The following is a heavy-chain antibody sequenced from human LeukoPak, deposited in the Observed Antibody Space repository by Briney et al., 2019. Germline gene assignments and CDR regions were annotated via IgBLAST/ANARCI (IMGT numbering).Heavy chain of an antibody. CDR2: IKEDGSEK. J-gene: IGHJ5*02. CDR3: VYGGSYYVA. V-gene: IGHV3-7*01. Sequence: GGSLRLSCAASGFTFSSYGMSWVRQAPGTGLELVANIKEDGSEKYYVDSVKGRFTISRDNAKNSLYLQMNSLRAEDTAVYYCVYGGSYYVAWGQGTLVTVSS. CDR1: GFTFSSYG. D-gene: IGHD1-26*01.